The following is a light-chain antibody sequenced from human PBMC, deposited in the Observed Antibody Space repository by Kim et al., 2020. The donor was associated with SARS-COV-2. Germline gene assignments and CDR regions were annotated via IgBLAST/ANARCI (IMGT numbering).Light chain of an antibody. CDR2: EVN. CDR3: CSYGGTNNFV. Sequence: QSALTKPPSASGSAGQSVTISCAGVSSDVDPYNSVSWYQQHPGKAPKLIIYEVNKRPSGVPVRFSGSKSGNSASLTVSGLQADDEADYYCCSYGGTNNFVFGGGTQLTVL. V-gene: IGLV2-8*01. J-gene: IGLJ2*01. CDR1: SSDVDPYNS.